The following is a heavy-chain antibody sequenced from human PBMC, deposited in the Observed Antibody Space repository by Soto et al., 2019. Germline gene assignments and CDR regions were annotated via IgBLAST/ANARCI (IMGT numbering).Heavy chain of an antibody. Sequence: SVKVSCKASGGTFSSYAISWVRQAPGQGLEWMGGIIPIFGTANYAQKFQGRVTITADESTSTAYMELCRLRSEDTAVYYLARDXKYIVXVPAAXXXGYYYYGMDXXGQGXTX. CDR2: IIPIFGTA. J-gene: IGHJ6*02. CDR3: ARDXKYIVXVPAAXXXGYYYYGMDX. D-gene: IGHD2-2*01. V-gene: IGHV1-69*13. CDR1: GGTFSSYA.